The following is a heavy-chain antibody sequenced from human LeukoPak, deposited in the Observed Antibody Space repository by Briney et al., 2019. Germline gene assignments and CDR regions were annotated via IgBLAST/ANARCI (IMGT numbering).Heavy chain of an antibody. Sequence: SETLSLTCAVYGGSFSGYYWSWIRQPPGKGLEWIGEINHSGSTNYNPSLKSRVTISVDTSKNQFSLKMNSVTATDTAVYYCARTGQWRSYQFDYWGQGSLVTVSS. D-gene: IGHD6-19*01. CDR3: ARTGQWRSYQFDY. J-gene: IGHJ4*02. CDR1: GGSFSGYY. CDR2: INHSGST. V-gene: IGHV4-34*01.